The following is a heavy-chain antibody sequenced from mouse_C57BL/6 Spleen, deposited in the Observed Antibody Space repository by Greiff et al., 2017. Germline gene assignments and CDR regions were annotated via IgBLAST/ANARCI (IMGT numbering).Heavy chain of an antibody. CDR2: INPGSGGT. D-gene: IGHD1-1*01. J-gene: IGHJ2*01. CDR1: GYAFTNYL. V-gene: IGHV1-54*01. CDR3: ARSITTVVAPYY. Sequence: VQLQQSGAELVRPGTSVKVSCKASGYAFTNYLIEWVKQRPGQGLEWIGVINPGSGGTNYNEKFKGKATLTADKSSSTAYMQLSSLTSEDSAVXFCARSITTVVAPYYWGQGTTLTVSS.